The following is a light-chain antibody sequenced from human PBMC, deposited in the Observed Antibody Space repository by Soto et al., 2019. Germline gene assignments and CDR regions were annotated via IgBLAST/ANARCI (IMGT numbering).Light chain of an antibody. Sequence: DVVLTQTPLSSPVSLGQPASISCRSSQGLRHSDGNTYLSWLQQRPGQPPRVLIYKISNRFSGVPDRFSGSGAGRDFTLEISRVEPEDVGVYYCMQVTHSPFTFGQVTKLEIK. CDR1: QGLRHSDGNTY. CDR3: MQVTHSPFT. CDR2: KIS. V-gene: IGKV2-24*01. J-gene: IGKJ2*01.